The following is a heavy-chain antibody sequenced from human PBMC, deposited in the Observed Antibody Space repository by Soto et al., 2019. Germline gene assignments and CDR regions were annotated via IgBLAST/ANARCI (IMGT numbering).Heavy chain of an antibody. Sequence: SETLSLTCTVSGDSISSYYWSWIRQPPGKGLEWIGYIYYSGSTNYNPSLKSRVTISVDTSKNQFSLNLRSVTAADTAIYYCARATPGYPGRAFHIWGQGKMVTVSS. CDR1: GDSISSYY. V-gene: IGHV4-59*01. CDR2: IYYSGST. D-gene: IGHD2-15*01. CDR3: ARATPGYPGRAFHI. J-gene: IGHJ3*02.